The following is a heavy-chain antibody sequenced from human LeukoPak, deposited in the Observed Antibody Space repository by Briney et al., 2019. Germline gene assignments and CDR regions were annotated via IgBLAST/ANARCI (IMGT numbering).Heavy chain of an antibody. CDR3: TKEGLVWGTSFSAWFDP. CDR1: GITLSAYG. CDR2: LSSDAKTT. D-gene: IGHD3-16*01. V-gene: IGHV3-30*18. J-gene: IGHJ5*02. Sequence: GGSLRLSCAASGITLSAYGTHWVRQAPGKGLEWVAVLSSDAKTTYYADSVKGRFTITRDNSKNTLYLEMNRLRIEDTARYYCTKEGLVWGTSFSAWFDPWGQGTLVTVPS.